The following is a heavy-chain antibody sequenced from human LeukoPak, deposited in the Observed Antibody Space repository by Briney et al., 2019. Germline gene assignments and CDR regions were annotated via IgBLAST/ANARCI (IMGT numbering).Heavy chain of an antibody. J-gene: IGHJ4*02. CDR1: GGTFSSYA. D-gene: IGHD3-10*01. CDR2: IIPILGIA. Sequence: ASVKVSCKASGGTFSSYAISWVRQAPGQGLEWMGRIIPILGIANYAQKFQGRVTITADKSTSTAYMELSSLRSEDTAVYYCASSPLSGMVRGVKGFDYWGQGTLVTVSS. CDR3: ASSPLSGMVRGVKGFDY. V-gene: IGHV1-69*04.